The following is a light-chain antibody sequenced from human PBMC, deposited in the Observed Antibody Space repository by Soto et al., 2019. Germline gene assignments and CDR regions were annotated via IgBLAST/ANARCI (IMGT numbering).Light chain of an antibody. J-gene: IGKJ2*01. CDR1: QSVSSN. CDR2: DAS. V-gene: IGKV3-11*01. CDR3: QQRSNWPRYT. Sequence: EIVLTQSPATLSLSPGERATLSCRASQSVSSNLAWYQQKPGQAPRLLIYDASNRAAGIPAWFSGSGYGTDFTLIISSLESEDFALYYCQQRSNWPRYTFGQGTKLEIK.